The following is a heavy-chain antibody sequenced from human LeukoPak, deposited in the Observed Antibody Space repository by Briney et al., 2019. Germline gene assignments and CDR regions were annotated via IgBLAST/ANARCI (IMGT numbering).Heavy chain of an antibody. V-gene: IGHV4-39*07. D-gene: IGHD3-3*01. CDR2: IYYSGST. Sequence: PSETLSLTCTVSGGSISSSSYYWGWIRQPPGKGLEWIGSIYYSGSTYYNPSLKSRVTISVDTSKNQFSLKLSSVTAADTAVYYCARVTYDFWSGYYTLKTIFDIWGQGTMVTVSS. CDR1: GGSISSSSYY. CDR3: ARVTYDFWSGYYTLKTIFDI. J-gene: IGHJ3*02.